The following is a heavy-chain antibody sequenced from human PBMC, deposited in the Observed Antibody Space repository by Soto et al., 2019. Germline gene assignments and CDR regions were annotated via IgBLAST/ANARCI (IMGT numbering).Heavy chain of an antibody. CDR1: GGTFSSYA. CDR3: ARGDCSSTSCAFHWFDP. J-gene: IGHJ5*02. V-gene: IGHV1-69*13. D-gene: IGHD2-2*01. Sequence: ASVKVSCKASGGTFSSYAISWVRQAPGQGLEWMGGIIPIFGTANYAQKFQGRVTITADESTSTAYMGLSSLRSEDTAVYYCARGDCSSTSCAFHWFDPWGQGTLVTVSS. CDR2: IIPIFGTA.